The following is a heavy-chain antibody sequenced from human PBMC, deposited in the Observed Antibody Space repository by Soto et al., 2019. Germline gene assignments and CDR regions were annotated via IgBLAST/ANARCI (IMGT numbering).Heavy chain of an antibody. V-gene: IGHV3-74*01. CDR3: ARGANGFYYFDH. CDR1: GFSLSDYW. J-gene: IGHJ4*02. D-gene: IGHD2-8*01. CDR2: ITRDGSST. Sequence: EVQLVESGGGLVQPGGSLRLSCAASGFSLSDYWMHWVRQAPGEGLVWLSRITRDGSSTNYADSVKGRFTISRDNAKNKVELAGERLRGEDPGVYYRARGANGFYYFDHWGQGNLVTVSP.